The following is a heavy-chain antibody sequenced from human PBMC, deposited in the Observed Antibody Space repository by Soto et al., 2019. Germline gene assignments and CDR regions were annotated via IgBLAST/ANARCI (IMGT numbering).Heavy chain of an antibody. CDR1: GSRFSNYV. D-gene: IGHD2-2*02. V-gene: IGHV1-69*06. Sequence: QVQLVQSGAEVKTPGSSLKVSCKVSGSRFSNYVISWVRQAPGHGLEWLGRIIPIFHSTKYAQSFQGRVTITADKSTSTASLELSSLRSDDTAVYYCAREGRGKKAGYNGLVSLGYWGQGTLVTVSS. J-gene: IGHJ4*02. CDR2: IIPIFHST. CDR3: AREGRGKKAGYNGLVSLGY.